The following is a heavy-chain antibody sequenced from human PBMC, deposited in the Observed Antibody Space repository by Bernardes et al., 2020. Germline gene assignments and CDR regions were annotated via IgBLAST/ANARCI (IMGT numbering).Heavy chain of an antibody. D-gene: IGHD1-26*01. V-gene: IGHV4-4*02. CDR2: IYHSGST. CDR3: ARDPSGRRENDAFDI. CDR1: GGSISSSNW. Sequence: SETLSLTCAVSGGSISSSNWWSWVRQPPGKGLEWIGEIYHSGSTNYNPSLKSRVTISVDKSKNQFSLKLSSVTAADTAVYYCARDPSGRRENDAFDIWGQGTMVTVSS. J-gene: IGHJ3*02.